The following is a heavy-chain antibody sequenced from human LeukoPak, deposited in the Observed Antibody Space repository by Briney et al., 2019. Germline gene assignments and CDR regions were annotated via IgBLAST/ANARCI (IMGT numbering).Heavy chain of an antibody. D-gene: IGHD2-15*01. CDR3: ARSKPWGYCSGGSCYPTYYYYYYMDV. CDR1: GFTFSSYS. J-gene: IGHJ6*03. Sequence: GGSLRLSCAASGFTFSSYSMNWVRQAPGRGLEWVSSISGSSNYIYYVDSVKGRFTISRDNAKNSLFLQMNSLRAEETAVYFCARSKPWGYCSGGSCYPTYYYYYYMDVWGKGTTVTVSS. CDR2: ISGSSNYI. V-gene: IGHV3-21*01.